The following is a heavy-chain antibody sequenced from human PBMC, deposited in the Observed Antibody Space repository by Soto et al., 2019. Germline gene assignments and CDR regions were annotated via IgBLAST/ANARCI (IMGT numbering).Heavy chain of an antibody. V-gene: IGHV3-74*01. J-gene: IGHJ5*02. Sequence: GVSLRLSCAASGFTFSTVWMHWVRQVPGKGLVWVSRINSDGSKTTYAASVKGRFTISRDNAKNTVYLQMDSLRAEDTAVYYCATVATNSYNWIDPWGQGTLVTVSS. D-gene: IGHD5-12*01. CDR2: INSDGSKT. CDR3: ATVATNSYNWIDP. CDR1: GFTFSTVW.